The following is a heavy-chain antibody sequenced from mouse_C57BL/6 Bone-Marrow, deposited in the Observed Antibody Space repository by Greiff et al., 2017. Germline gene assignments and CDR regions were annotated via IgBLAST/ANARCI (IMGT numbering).Heavy chain of an antibody. V-gene: IGHV1-82*01. J-gene: IGHJ4*01. CDR1: GYAFSSSW. CDR2: IYPGDGDT. CDR3: AWAMDY. Sequence: QVQLQQSGPELEKPGASVKISCKASGYAFSSSWMNWVKQRPGKGLEWIGRIYPGDGDTNYNGKFKGKATLTADKSSSTAYMQLSSLTSEDSAVYFCAWAMDYWGQGTSVTVSS.